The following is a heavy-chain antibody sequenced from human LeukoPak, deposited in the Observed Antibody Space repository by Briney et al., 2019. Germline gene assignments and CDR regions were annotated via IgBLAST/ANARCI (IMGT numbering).Heavy chain of an antibody. CDR3: ARGPTMKMDV. CDR1: EFTFSNYW. J-gene: IGHJ6*04. CDR2: INQDGSEK. D-gene: IGHD3-22*01. Sequence: GGSLRLSCAVSEFTFSNYWLSWVRQAPGKGLEWVANINQDGSEKYYVDSVKGRFTISRDNAKNSLYLQMNSLRAEDTAVYYCARGPTMKMDVWGKGTTVTVSS. V-gene: IGHV3-7*01.